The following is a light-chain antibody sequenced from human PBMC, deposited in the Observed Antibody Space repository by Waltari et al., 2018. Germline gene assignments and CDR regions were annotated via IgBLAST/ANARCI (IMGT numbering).Light chain of an antibody. CDR2: KSS. J-gene: IGKJ4*01. V-gene: IGKV1-5*03. CDR3: QQYHTDFLA. Sequence: DIQMTQSPSTLSASVGDRVTMTCRANQSIESWLAWYQQKPGLAPKVIIYKSSTLETGVPSRFSGTGFGTEFTLTISSLQPDDFATYYCQQYHTDFLAFGGGTNVEIK. CDR1: QSIESW.